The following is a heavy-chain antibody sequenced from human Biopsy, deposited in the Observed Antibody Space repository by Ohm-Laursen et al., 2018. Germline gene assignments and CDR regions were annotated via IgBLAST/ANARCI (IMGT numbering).Heavy chain of an antibody. CDR2: INPSGSTT. D-gene: IGHD6-19*01. Sequence: ASVKVSCKASGYSFTSYYMHWVRQAPGQGLEWMGMINPSGSTTSYPQIFQGRVAMTRDTSKSTVYMELSSLRSADTAVYFCARNTGWYGDLYYFDYWGQRTLVTVSS. J-gene: IGHJ4*02. CDR1: GYSFTSYY. V-gene: IGHV1-46*01. CDR3: ARNTGWYGDLYYFDY.